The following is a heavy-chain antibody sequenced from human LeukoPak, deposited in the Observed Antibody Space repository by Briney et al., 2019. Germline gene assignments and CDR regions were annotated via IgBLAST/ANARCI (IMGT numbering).Heavy chain of an antibody. J-gene: IGHJ4*02. D-gene: IGHD2-21*01. CDR2: IYYSGST. CDR1: GGSISSSSYY. V-gene: IGHV4-39*01. Sequence: SETLSLTCTVSGGSISSSSYYWGWIRQPPGKGLEWIESIYYSGSTYYNPSLKSRVTISVDTSKNQFSLKLSSVTAADTAVYYCARHTRVEHIVVSGTFDYWGQGTLVTVSS. CDR3: ARHTRVEHIVVSGTFDY.